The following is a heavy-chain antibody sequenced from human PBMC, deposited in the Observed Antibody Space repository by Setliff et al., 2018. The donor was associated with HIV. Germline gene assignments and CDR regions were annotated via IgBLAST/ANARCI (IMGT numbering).Heavy chain of an antibody. V-gene: IGHV3-64*02. D-gene: IGHD1-7*01. CDR3: ARGGGAGTTVYYYMDV. J-gene: IGHJ6*03. CDR1: GFTFSSYA. Sequence: GSLRLSCATYGFTFSSYAMYWVRQAPGKGLEYVSAINSNGGSTYYADSVKGRFTISRDNSKSTVYLQMGSLRAEDMAVYYCARGGGAGTTVYYYMDVWGKGTTVTVSS. CDR2: INSNGGST.